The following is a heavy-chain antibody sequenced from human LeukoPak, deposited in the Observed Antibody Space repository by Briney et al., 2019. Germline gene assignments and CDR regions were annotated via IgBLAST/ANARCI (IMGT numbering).Heavy chain of an antibody. Sequence: GASVKVSCKASVYTFTSYGIGGVRQAPGQGLEWMGWNSAYKGNTNYAQKLQGRVTMTTDTSTSTAYMELRSLRSDDTAVYYCARRGDFWSGYPSIDYWGQGTLVTVSS. CDR2: NSAYKGNT. D-gene: IGHD3-3*01. V-gene: IGHV1-18*01. J-gene: IGHJ4*02. CDR3: ARRGDFWSGYPSIDY. CDR1: VYTFTSYG.